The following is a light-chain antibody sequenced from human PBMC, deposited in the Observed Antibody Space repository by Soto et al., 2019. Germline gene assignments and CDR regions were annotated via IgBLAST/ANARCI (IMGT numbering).Light chain of an antibody. CDR1: QSVSSNY. V-gene: IGKV3-20*01. CDR3: QQYGTAPYA. Sequence: IVLTQSPGTLSLSPGEGATLSCRASQSVSSNYLAWYQQRPGQTPRLLIYGASNRATGIPDRFGGSGSVTDFTLTISRLEPEDFAVYYCQQYGTAPYAFGQGTRLEI. CDR2: GAS. J-gene: IGKJ2*01.